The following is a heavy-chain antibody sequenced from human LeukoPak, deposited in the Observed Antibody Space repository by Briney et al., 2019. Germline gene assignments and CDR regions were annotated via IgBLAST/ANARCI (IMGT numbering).Heavy chain of an antibody. J-gene: IGHJ4*02. CDR1: GFTFSSYG. CDR3: ARTRFGELSTGSGFL. CDR2: IRYDGSNK. V-gene: IGHV3-30*02. D-gene: IGHD3-10*01. Sequence: SGGSLRLSCAASGFTFSSYGMHWVRQAPGEGLEWVAFIRYDGSNKYYADSVKGRFTISRDNSKNTLYLQMNSLRAEDTAVYYCARTRFGELSTGSGFLWGQGILVTVSS.